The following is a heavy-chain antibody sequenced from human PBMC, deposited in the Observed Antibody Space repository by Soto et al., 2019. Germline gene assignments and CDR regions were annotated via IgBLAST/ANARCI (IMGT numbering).Heavy chain of an antibody. D-gene: IGHD2-15*01. CDR3: ARGCRVKIPAASVRDSYIHGLDV. CDR2: TKHMGST. J-gene: IGHJ6*02. Sequence: QVQLQQWGAGLLKPSETLSLTCADYGGSFSGYYWCWIRQPPGQGLQWTGETKHMGSTNYNPSLKPRVTRSVETSNNQFSLKLTSVTAADTAVYYCARGCRVKIPAASVRDSYIHGLDVWGQGNAVTVSS. CDR1: GGSFSGYY. V-gene: IGHV4-34*01.